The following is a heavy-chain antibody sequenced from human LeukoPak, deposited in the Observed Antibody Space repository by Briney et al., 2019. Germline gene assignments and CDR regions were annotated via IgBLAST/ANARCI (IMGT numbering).Heavy chain of an antibody. D-gene: IGHD6-19*01. CDR1: GFPFSSYA. CDR3: AKAGIGVVGYFDY. CDR2: IRGSGGGT. Sequence: GSLRPSCAASGFPFSSYAMSGGGQAPEKGLEWVSTIRGSGGGTYYADSVKGRFTIPRDTSKNTLYLQMISLRYENTALYYCAKAGIGVVGYFDYWGQGTLVTVSS. V-gene: IGHV3-23*01. J-gene: IGHJ4*02.